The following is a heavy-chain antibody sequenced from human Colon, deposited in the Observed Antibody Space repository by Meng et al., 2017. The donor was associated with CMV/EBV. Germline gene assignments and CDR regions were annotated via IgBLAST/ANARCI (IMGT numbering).Heavy chain of an antibody. CDR3: AKGFY. CDR2: ISGHGDSA. V-gene: IGHV3-23*01. J-gene: IGHJ4*02. CDR1: GFRFNNDV. Sequence: GQVYGAGGDVFWPGGYLRFTCAVSGFRFNNDVMTWVRQAPGKELELVATISGHGDSAYYADSVKGRFTISRDNSKNMVYLQMKTLRDEDTAVYYCAKGFYWGQGTLVTVSS.